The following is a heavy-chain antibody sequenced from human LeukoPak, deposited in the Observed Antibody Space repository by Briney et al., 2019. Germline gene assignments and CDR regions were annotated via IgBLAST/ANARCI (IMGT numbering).Heavy chain of an antibody. D-gene: IGHD3-10*01. CDR3: ARIGHYGSGSYYLPVIYYFDY. V-gene: IGHV3-7*01. Sequence: GGSLRLSCAASGFTFSSYWMSWVSQAPGKGLEWVANIKQDGSEKYYVDSVKGRFTISRDNAKNSLYLQMNSLRAEDTAVYYCARIGHYGSGSYYLPVIYYFDYWGQGTLVTVSS. CDR2: IKQDGSEK. CDR1: GFTFSSYW. J-gene: IGHJ4*02.